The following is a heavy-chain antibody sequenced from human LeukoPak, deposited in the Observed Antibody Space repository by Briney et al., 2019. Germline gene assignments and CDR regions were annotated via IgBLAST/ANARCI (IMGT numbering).Heavy chain of an antibody. CDR2: IYPGDSDT. V-gene: IGHV5-51*01. D-gene: IGHD1-26*01. J-gene: IGHJ3*02. Sequence: GGSLQISFKGSGYRFTSYWIGWVRPMPGKGLEWMGIIYPGDSDTRYSPSFQGQVTISADKSISTAYLQWSSLKASDTAMYYCARHPAYSGSYRAFDIWGQGTMVTVSS. CDR3: ARHPAYSGSYRAFDI. CDR1: GYRFTSYW.